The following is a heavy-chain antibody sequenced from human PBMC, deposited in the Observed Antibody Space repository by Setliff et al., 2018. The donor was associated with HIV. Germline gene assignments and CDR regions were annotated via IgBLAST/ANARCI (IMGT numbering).Heavy chain of an antibody. CDR2: INHSGST. CDR1: GGSFSGYY. V-gene: IGHV4-34*01. D-gene: IGHD3-10*01. Sequence: KASETLSLTCAVYGGSFSGYYWSWIRQPPGKGLEWIGEINHSGSTNYNPSLKSRVTISVDTSKNQFSLKLSSVTAADTAVYYCARGAQPSLWFGELLSHFDYMDVWGKGTTVTVSS. CDR3: ARGAQPSLWFGELLSHFDYMDV. J-gene: IGHJ6*03.